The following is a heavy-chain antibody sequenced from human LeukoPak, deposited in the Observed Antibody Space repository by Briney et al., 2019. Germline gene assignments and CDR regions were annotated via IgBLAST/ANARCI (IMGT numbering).Heavy chain of an antibody. J-gene: IGHJ4*02. Sequence: GGSLRLSCAVSGFIFRDNAMNWVRQAPGKGLEWVSSIFVSSSHTYYADSVKGRFTISRDDVKNMLYLQMNSLRVEDTGLYYCSTVEHFWGQGTLVTVSS. CDR2: IFVSSSHT. D-gene: IGHD1-1*01. CDR1: GFIFRDNA. V-gene: IGHV3-21*06. CDR3: STVEHF.